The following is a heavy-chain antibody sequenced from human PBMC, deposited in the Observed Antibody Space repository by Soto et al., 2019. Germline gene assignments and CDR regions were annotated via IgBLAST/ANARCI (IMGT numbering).Heavy chain of an antibody. CDR2: ISPYNGNT. Sequence: GASVKVACKASGYSFTDYHIHWVRQAPGQGLEWLGRISPYNGNTNYAQKLQGRVTMTTDTSTSTAYMELRSLRSDDTAVYYCARDLNVITFGGVIVPYYYYYGMDVWGQGTTVTVSS. D-gene: IGHD3-16*02. J-gene: IGHJ6*02. CDR3: ARDLNVITFGGVIVPYYYYYGMDV. V-gene: IGHV1-18*04. CDR1: GYSFTDYH.